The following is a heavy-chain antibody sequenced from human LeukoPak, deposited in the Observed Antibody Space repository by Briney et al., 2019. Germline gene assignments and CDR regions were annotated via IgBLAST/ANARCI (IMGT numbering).Heavy chain of an antibody. CDR3: AAGYENVYCGGDCYAGWAFDP. V-gene: IGHV1-2*02. CDR1: GYTFTDYH. CDR2: IRPNSGDT. J-gene: IGHJ5*02. Sequence: ASVKVSCKSSGYTFTDYHMYWVRQAPGQGLEWMGWIRPNSGDTKYAQKFQGRVTMTRDTSISTIYMELSSLRSDDTAVYYCAAGYENVYCGGDCYAGWAFDPWGQGTLVTVSS. D-gene: IGHD2-21*02.